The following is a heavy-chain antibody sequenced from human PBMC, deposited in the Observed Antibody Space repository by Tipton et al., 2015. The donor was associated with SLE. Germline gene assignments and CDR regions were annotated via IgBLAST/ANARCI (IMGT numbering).Heavy chain of an antibody. Sequence: QLVQSGAEVKKPGESLKISCKGSGYSFTSYWIGWVRQMPGKGLEWMGIIYPGDSDTRYSPSFQGQVTISADKSISTAYLQWSSLKASDTAMYYCARRASSSWRTYYYYDGMDVWGQGTTVTVSS. V-gene: IGHV5-51*03. CDR3: ARRASSSWRTYYYYDGMDV. D-gene: IGHD6-13*01. CDR1: GYSFTSYW. CDR2: IYPGDSDT. J-gene: IGHJ6*02.